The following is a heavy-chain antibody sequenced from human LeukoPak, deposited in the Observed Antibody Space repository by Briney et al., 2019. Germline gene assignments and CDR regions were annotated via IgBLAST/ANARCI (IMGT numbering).Heavy chain of an antibody. D-gene: IGHD1-26*01. CDR3: ARVAMSGIGSDDF. Sequence: GASVKVSCKASGFTFTGYYLHWVRQAPGQGLEWMGWIHPNSGGTRYAQTFQGRVTMTRDTSISTAYMELSSLKSDDTAVYYCARVAMSGIGSDDFWGQGTLVTASS. CDR1: GFTFTGYY. J-gene: IGHJ4*02. CDR2: IHPNSGGT. V-gene: IGHV1-2*02.